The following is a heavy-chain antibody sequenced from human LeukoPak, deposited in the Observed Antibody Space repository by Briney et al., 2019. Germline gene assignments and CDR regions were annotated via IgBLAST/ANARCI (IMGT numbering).Heavy chain of an antibody. D-gene: IGHD2-2*01. CDR1: GYTFTGYY. V-gene: IGHV1-2*02. J-gene: IGHJ4*02. Sequence: ASVKVSCKASGYTFTGYYIHWVRQAPGQGLEWMGWINPNSGGTNYAQKFQGRVTMTRDTSISTAYMELSRLRSDDTAVYYCARNSYCSSTSCPGPDYWGQGTLVTVSS. CDR3: ARNSYCSSTSCPGPDY. CDR2: INPNSGGT.